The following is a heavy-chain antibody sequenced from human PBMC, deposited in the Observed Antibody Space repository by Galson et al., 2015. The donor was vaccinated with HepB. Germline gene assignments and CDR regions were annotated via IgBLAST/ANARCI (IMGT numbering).Heavy chain of an antibody. CDR1: GFTFSSYS. D-gene: IGHD5-18*01. V-gene: IGHV3-48*02. CDR2: ISSSSSTI. CDR3: ARGYSYGYRLFDY. Sequence: SLRLSCAASGFTFSSYSMNWVRQAPGKGLEWVSYISSSSSTIYYADSVKGRFTISRDNAKNSLYLQMNSLRDEDTAVYYCARGYSYGYRLFDYWVQGTLVTVSS. J-gene: IGHJ4*02.